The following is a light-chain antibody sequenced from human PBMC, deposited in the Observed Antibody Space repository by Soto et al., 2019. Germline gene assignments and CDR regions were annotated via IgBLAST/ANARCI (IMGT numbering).Light chain of an antibody. CDR3: STYTARSIMV. V-gene: IGLV2-14*01. J-gene: IGLJ3*02. Sequence: QSVLTQPASVSGSAGQSITSSCSGTMRDVGAYNLVSWYQQHPCTAPKLIIYEVRNRPSGISSRFSGSRSGNTASLTISGLQPEDEGDYYCSTYTARSIMVFGGGTKVTVL. CDR2: EVR. CDR1: MRDVGAYNL.